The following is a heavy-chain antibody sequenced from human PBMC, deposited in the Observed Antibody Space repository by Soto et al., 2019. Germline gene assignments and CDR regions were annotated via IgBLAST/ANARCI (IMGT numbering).Heavy chain of an antibody. CDR1: GFTFTDYY. CDR3: ALRFMVRGAFDP. V-gene: IGHV3-11*01. Sequence: QVRLVESGGGLVKPGGSLRLSCAASGFTFTDYYMGWFRQAPGKGLEWVSQISSTGATIYYADSVKGRFTISRDNAENSLYLQMTSLRGEDTAMYYCALRFMVRGAFDPWGQGTLVTVSS. CDR2: ISSTGATI. D-gene: IGHD3-10*01. J-gene: IGHJ5*02.